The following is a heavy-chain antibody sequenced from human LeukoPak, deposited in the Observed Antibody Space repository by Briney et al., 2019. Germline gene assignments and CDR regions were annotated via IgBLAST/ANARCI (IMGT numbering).Heavy chain of an antibody. J-gene: IGHJ4*02. V-gene: IGHV3-9*01. CDR3: AKGMVWFGELFESYFDY. Sequence: GGSLRLSCAASGFTFDDYAMHWVRQAPGKGLEWVSGISWNSGSIGYADSVKGRFTISRDNAKNSLYLQMNSLRAEDTALYYCAKGMVWFGELFESYFDYWGQGTLVTVSS. CDR1: GFTFDDYA. D-gene: IGHD3-10*01. CDR2: ISWNSGSI.